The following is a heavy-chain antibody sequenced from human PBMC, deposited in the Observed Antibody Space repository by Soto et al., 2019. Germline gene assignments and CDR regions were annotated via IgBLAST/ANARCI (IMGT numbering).Heavy chain of an antibody. V-gene: IGHV1-18*01. D-gene: IGHD3-3*01. Sequence: ASVKVSCKASGYTFTSYGISWVRQAPGQGLEWMGWTSAYNGNTNYAQKLQGRVTMTTDTSTSTAYMELRSLRSDDTAVYYCARNYDFWSGYSAYYYYYYGMDVWGQGTTVTVSS. CDR3: ARNYDFWSGYSAYYYYYYGMDV. CDR2: TSAYNGNT. CDR1: GYTFTSYG. J-gene: IGHJ6*02.